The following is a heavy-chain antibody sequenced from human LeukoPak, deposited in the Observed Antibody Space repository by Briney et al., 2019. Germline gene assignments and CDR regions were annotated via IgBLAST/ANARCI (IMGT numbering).Heavy chain of an antibody. CDR2: IYYSGST. Sequence: SETLSLTCTVSGGSISSYYWSWIWQPPGKGLEWIGYIYYSGSTNYNPSLKSRVTISVDTSKNQFSLKLSSVTAADTAVFYCARLIITGYYFDYWGQGTLVTVSS. CDR3: ARLIITGYYFDY. V-gene: IGHV4-59*01. J-gene: IGHJ4*02. CDR1: GGSISSYY. D-gene: IGHD3-16*01.